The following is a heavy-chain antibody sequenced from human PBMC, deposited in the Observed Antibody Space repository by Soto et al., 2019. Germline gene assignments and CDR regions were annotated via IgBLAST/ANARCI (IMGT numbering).Heavy chain of an antibody. J-gene: IGHJ5*02. CDR3: ATAIAGTFSWFDP. V-gene: IGHV4-59*08. D-gene: IGHD6-13*01. CDR1: GGSSSSYY. CDR2: IYYSGST. Sequence: LETLSLTCTVSGGSSSSYYWNWIRQPPGKGLEWIGYIYYSGSTNYNPSLKSRVTISVDTSKNQFSLKLSSVTAADTAVYYCATAIAGTFSWFDPWGRGTLVTVS.